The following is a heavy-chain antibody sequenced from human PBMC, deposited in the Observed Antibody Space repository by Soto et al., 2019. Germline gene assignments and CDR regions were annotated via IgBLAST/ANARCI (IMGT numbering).Heavy chain of an antibody. CDR3: ARGDCVGGTCYSVACSFCYW. D-gene: IGHD2-15*01. CDR1: GFTFSNYW. V-gene: IGHV3-74*02. J-gene: IGHJ2*01. Sequence: EVQLVESGGGLVQPGGSLRLSCAASGFTFSNYWMYWVRQAPGKGLEWVSRINSDGSVSRYANSVKGRLTISRDNVKNTRYLQMDSRRAEDTAVYYCARGDCVGGTCYSVACSFCYW. CDR2: INSDGSVS.